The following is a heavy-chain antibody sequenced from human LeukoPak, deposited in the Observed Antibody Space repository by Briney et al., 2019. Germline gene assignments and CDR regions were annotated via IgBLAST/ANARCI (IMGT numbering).Heavy chain of an antibody. CDR2: INPNSGGT. CDR3: ARDMDSGPDFFDY. CDR1: GYTFTDYY. V-gene: IGHV1-2*02. J-gene: IGHJ4*02. D-gene: IGHD1-26*01. Sequence: ASVKVSCKNSGYTFTDYYFHWVRQAPGQGLEWMGWINPNSGGTTYAQKFQGRVTMTRDTSISTAYMELSRLRSDDTAVYYCARDMDSGPDFFDYWGLGTLVTVSS.